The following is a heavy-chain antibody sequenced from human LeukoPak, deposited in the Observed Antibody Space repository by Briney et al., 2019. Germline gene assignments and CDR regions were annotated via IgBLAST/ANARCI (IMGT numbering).Heavy chain of an antibody. Sequence: ASVKVSCKASGYTFTAYYMHWVRQAPGQGLEWMGWIDTKSGSTKYAQKFQGRVTITRDTSIDTAYMELSRLISDDTALYYCASEAFCAGGRCYLHRVASWGPGTLVPVSA. D-gene: IGHD2-8*02. V-gene: IGHV1-2*02. CDR1: GYTFTAYY. CDR2: IDTKSGST. J-gene: IGHJ4*02. CDR3: ASEAFCAGGRCYLHRVAS.